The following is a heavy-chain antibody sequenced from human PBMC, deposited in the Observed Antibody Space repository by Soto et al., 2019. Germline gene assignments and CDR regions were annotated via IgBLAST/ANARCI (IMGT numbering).Heavy chain of an antibody. CDR1: GFTFSSYW. CDR2: IKQDGSEK. CDR3: ARDRGQFTRNTYYYDSSPRYWFDP. D-gene: IGHD3-22*01. V-gene: IGHV3-7*05. Sequence: GGSLRLSCAASGFTFSSYWMSWVRQAPGKGLEWVANIKQDGSEKYYVDSVKGRFTISRDNAKNSLYLQMNSLRAEDTAVYYCARDRGQFTRNTYYYDSSPRYWFDPWGQGTLVTVSS. J-gene: IGHJ5*02.